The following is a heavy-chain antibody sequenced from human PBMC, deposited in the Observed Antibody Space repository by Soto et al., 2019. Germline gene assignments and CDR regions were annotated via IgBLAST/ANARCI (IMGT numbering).Heavy chain of an antibody. CDR1: GGSISSYY. Sequence: QVQLQESGPGLVKPSETLSLTCTVSGGSISSYYWSWIRQPPGKGLEWIGYIYYSGSTNYNPSLKSRVTISVDTSKNQFSLQLSSVTAADTAVYYCARDKVVELRSYYYGMDVWGQGTTVTVSS. CDR2: IYYSGST. V-gene: IGHV4-59*01. CDR3: ARDKVVELRSYYYGMDV. J-gene: IGHJ6*02. D-gene: IGHD1-26*01.